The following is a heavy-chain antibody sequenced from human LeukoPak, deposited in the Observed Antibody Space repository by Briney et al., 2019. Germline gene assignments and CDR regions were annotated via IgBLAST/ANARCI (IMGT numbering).Heavy chain of an antibody. CDR1: GYTFTDYY. V-gene: IGHV1-69-2*01. J-gene: IGHJ4*02. CDR3: ATASGYEAFDY. Sequence: ASVKISCKGSGYTFTDYYMHSVQQAPCKGLDWMGLVYPEHGETIYAEKFQGRVTITADTSTDSAYMELGSVRSEDTAVYYCATASGYEAFDYCGQGTLVTLSS. CDR2: VYPEHGET. D-gene: IGHD5-12*01.